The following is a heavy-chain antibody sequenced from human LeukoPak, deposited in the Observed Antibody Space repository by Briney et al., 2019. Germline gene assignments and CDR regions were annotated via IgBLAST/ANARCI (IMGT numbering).Heavy chain of an antibody. V-gene: IGHV4-59*08. Sequence: PSETLSLTCTVSGGSISHSYWSWIRQPPGKGLEWIGYIYYSRTTTYNPSLKSRVTISVDTSKNQFSLNLRSVTAADTAVYYCAKLADVDMATIFGPWGQGTLVTVSS. CDR1: GGSISHSY. CDR3: AKLADVDMATIFGP. CDR2: IYYSRTT. J-gene: IGHJ5*02. D-gene: IGHD5-24*01.